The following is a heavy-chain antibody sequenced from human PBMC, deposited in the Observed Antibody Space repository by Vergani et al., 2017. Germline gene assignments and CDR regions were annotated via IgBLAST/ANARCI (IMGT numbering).Heavy chain of an antibody. D-gene: IGHD1-14*01. CDR2: TWYDGNNK. CDR3: ARDLRLLYNRFDP. Sequence: QVQLVESGGGVVQPGRSLRLSCAASGFTFNQYGMHWVRQAPGKGLEWVAVTWYDGNNKKYADSVKGRFTISRDNSKSPMYLQMNSLRDEDTGVYYCARDLRLLYNRFDPWGQGTLLTVSS. V-gene: IGHV3-33*01. CDR1: GFTFNQYG. J-gene: IGHJ5*02.